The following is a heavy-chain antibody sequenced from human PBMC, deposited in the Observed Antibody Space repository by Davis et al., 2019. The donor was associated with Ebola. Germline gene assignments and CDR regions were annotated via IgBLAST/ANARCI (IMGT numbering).Heavy chain of an antibody. V-gene: IGHV1-69*06. CDR2: IIPIFGTA. D-gene: IGHD2-2*01. Sequence: SVKVSCKASGGTFSSHAISWVRQAPGQGLEWMGGIIPIFGTANYAQKFQGRVTITADKSTSTAYMELSSLRSEDTAVYYCASPYCSSTSCYYYYGMDVWGQGTTVTVSS. J-gene: IGHJ6*02. CDR1: GGTFSSHA. CDR3: ASPYCSSTSCYYYYGMDV.